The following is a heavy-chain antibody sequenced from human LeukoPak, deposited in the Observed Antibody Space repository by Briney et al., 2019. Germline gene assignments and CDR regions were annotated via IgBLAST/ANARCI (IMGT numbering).Heavy chain of an antibody. D-gene: IGHD1-26*01. CDR3: AKDQVVGATRIRYGAFDI. CDR2: ISSSSSYI. V-gene: IGHV3-21*04. J-gene: IGHJ3*02. Sequence: GGSLRLSCAASGFTFSSYSMNWVRQAPGKGLEWVSSISSSSSYIYYADSVKGRFTISRDNSKNTLYLQMNSLRAEDTAVYYCAKDQVVGATRIRYGAFDIWGQGTMVTVSS. CDR1: GFTFSSYS.